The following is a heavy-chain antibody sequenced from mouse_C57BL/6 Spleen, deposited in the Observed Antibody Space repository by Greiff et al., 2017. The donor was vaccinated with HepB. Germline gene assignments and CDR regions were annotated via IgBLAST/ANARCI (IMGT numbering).Heavy chain of an antibody. D-gene: IGHD1-1*01. CDR1: GYTFTSYW. CDR2: IDPSDSYT. J-gene: IGHJ1*03. Sequence: QVQLKQPGAELVMPGASVKLSCKASGYTFTSYWMHWVKQRPGQGLEWIGEIDPSDSYTNYNQKFKGKSTLTVDKSSSTAYMQLSSLTSEDSAVFYCARELRPAWYFDVWGTGTTVTVSS. CDR3: ARELRPAWYFDV. V-gene: IGHV1-69*01.